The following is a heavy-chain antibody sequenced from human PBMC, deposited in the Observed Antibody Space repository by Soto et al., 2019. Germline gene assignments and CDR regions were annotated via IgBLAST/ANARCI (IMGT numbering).Heavy chain of an antibody. CDR2: IYYLGST. D-gene: IGHD3-10*01. V-gene: IGHV4-59*01. J-gene: IGHJ4*02. CDR3: ARDGYDGSGSPYPAY. Sequence: TSETLSLTCTVSGGSMSEYFWSWIRQSPGKGLEWIGYIYYLGSTDYNPSLKSRVTISVDTSKRQFSLRLTSVTAADTAVYYCARDGYDGSGSPYPAYWGPGTQVTVSS. CDR1: GGSMSEYF.